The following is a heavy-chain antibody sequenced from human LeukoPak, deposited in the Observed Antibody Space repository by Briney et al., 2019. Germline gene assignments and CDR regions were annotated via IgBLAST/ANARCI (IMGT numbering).Heavy chain of an antibody. J-gene: IGHJ3*02. Sequence: SETLSLTCTVSGGSISSYYWSWIRQPAGKGLEWIVRIYSSGGTDYNPSLKSRVTMSVDTSKNQFSLNLRSVTAADTAVYYCARGIAAASERAFDIWGQGTMVTVSS. D-gene: IGHD6-13*01. V-gene: IGHV4-4*07. CDR1: GGSISSYY. CDR3: ARGIAAASERAFDI. CDR2: IYSSGGT.